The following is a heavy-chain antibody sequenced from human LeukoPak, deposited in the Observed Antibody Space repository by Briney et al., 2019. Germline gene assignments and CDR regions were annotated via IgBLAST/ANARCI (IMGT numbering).Heavy chain of an antibody. J-gene: IGHJ6*02. V-gene: IGHV3-30*18. CDR1: GFTFSSYG. D-gene: IGHD3-22*01. Sequence: QAGGSRRLSCAASGFTFSSYGMHWVRQAPGKGLEWVAVISYDGSNKYYADSVKGRFTISRDNSKNTLYLQMNSLRAEDTAVYYCAKSSSGSRYYGMDVWGQGTTVTVSS. CDR3: AKSSSGSRYYGMDV. CDR2: ISYDGSNK.